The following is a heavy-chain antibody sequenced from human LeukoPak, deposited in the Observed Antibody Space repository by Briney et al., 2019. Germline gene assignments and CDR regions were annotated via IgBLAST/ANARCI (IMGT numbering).Heavy chain of an antibody. CDR3: ARDRGRYYDSTGYCMADAFDI. CDR1: GYTFTDYY. J-gene: IGHJ3*02. V-gene: IGHV1-2*02. Sequence: ASVKVSCKASGYTFTDYYMHWVRQAPGQGLEWMGWINPNGGGTNYAQKFQGRVTMTRDTSISTAYMELSRMRSDDTAVYYCARDRGRYYDSTGYCMADAFDIWGQGTMVTVSS. D-gene: IGHD3-22*01. CDR2: INPNGGGT.